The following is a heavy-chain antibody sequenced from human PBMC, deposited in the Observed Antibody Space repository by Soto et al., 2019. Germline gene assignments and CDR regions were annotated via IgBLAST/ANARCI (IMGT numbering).Heavy chain of an antibody. V-gene: IGHV4-39*01. CDR3: ARHLTYCSAGSCYSDFPYYGMDV. CDR2: IFYSGST. CDR1: GGSISSSSYD. D-gene: IGHD2-15*01. Sequence: QLQLQESGPGLVKPSETLSLTCTVSGGSISSSSYDWGWIRQPPGKGMEWIGSIFYSGSTYYNPSLTSRVTISVDTSKNQFSLKLSSVTAADTAVYYCARHLTYCSAGSCYSDFPYYGMDVWGQGTTVTVSS. J-gene: IGHJ6*02.